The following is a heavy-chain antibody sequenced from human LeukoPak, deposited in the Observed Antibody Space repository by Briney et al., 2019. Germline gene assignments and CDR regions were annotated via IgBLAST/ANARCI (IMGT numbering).Heavy chain of an antibody. CDR2: INPNSGGT. D-gene: IGHD3-3*01. J-gene: IGHJ4*02. CDR3: ARDPTPIDFWNGYYEGGGY. V-gene: IGHV1-2*02. Sequence: ASVKVSCKASGYTFTGYYMHWVRQAPGQGLEWMGWINPNSGGTNYAQKFQGRVTMTRDTSISTAYMELSRLRSGDTAVYYCARDPTPIDFWNGYYEGGGYWGQGTLVTVSS. CDR1: GYTFTGYY.